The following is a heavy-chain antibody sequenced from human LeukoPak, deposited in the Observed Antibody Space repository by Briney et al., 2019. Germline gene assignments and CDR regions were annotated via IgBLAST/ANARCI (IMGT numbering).Heavy chain of an antibody. CDR1: GDSVSSNASS. V-gene: IGHV6-1*01. CDR2: TYYRSKWYY. J-gene: IGHJ5*02. CDR3: TRGSYFDP. Sequence: SQTLSLTCAISGDSVSSNASSWNWIRQSPSRGIEWLGRTYYRSKWYYDYAVSVKSRIAISPDTSKNQFSLQLNSVTPEDAAAYYCTRGSYFDPWGQGTLVTVSS.